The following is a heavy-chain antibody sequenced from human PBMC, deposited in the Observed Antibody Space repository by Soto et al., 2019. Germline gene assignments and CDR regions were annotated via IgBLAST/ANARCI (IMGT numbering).Heavy chain of an antibody. J-gene: IGHJ3*02. D-gene: IGHD3-16*02. CDR2: IHSGGGT. CDR3: ARSSGGSYHSHAFDI. CDR1: GFTVSSSY. Sequence: GSLRLSCAASGFTVSSSYMNWVRQAPGKGLEWVSIIHSGGGTHYADSVKGRFTISRDNSKNTLYLQMNSLRAEDTAVYYCARSSGGSYHSHAFDIWGQGTMLTVS. V-gene: IGHV3-53*01.